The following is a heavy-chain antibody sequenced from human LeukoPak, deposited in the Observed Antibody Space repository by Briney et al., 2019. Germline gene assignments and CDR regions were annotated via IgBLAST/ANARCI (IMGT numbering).Heavy chain of an antibody. D-gene: IGHD2-2*01. J-gene: IGHJ6*02. Sequence: VASVKVSCKASGYTFTSYYMHWVRQAPGQGLEWMGIINPSGGSTSYAQKFQGRVTMTRDTSTSTVYMELSSLRSEDTAVYYCARTAYCSSTTCREGYYYYYGMDVWGQGTTVTVSS. V-gene: IGHV1-46*01. CDR3: ARTAYCSSTTCREGYYYYYGMDV. CDR1: GYTFTSYY. CDR2: INPSGGST.